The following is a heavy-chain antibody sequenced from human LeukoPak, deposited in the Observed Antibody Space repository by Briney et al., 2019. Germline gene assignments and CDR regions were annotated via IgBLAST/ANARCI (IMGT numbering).Heavy chain of an antibody. D-gene: IGHD5-18*01. J-gene: IGHJ6*03. CDR2: VSWDGGST. CDR3: ARVVCFGYSYGCCTYYYYMDV. V-gene: IGHV3-43D*03. CDR1: GFTFDDYA. Sequence: PGGSLRLSCAASGFTFDDYAMHWVRQAPGKGLEWVSLVSWDGGSTYYADSVKGRFTISRDNAKNSLYLQMNSLRAEDTALYYCARVVCFGYSYGCCTYYYYMDVWGQGTLVTVSS.